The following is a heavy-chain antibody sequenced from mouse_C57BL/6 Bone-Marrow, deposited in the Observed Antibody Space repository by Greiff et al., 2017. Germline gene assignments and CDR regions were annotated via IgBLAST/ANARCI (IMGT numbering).Heavy chain of an antibody. CDR1: GYTFTSYT. CDR2: INPSSGYT. J-gene: IGHJ2*01. D-gene: IGHD2-1*01. Sequence: VQLQQSGAELARPGASVKMSCKASGYTFTSYTMHWVKQRPGQGLEWIGYINPSSGYTKYNQKFKDKATLTADKSSSTAYMQLSSLTSEDSAVYYCASPSIYYGNYSYYFDYWGQGTTLTVSS. CDR3: ASPSIYYGNYSYYFDY. V-gene: IGHV1-4*01.